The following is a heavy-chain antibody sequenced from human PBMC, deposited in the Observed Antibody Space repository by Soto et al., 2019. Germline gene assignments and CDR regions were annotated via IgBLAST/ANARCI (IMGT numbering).Heavy chain of an antibody. V-gene: IGHV3-74*01. CDR2: INSEGSST. CDR3: ARSLPYYYYYYYMDV. J-gene: IGHJ6*03. Sequence: EVQLEESGGGLVQPGGSLRLSCVASGFTFSSNWVHWVRQAPGKGLLWVARINSEGSSTTYADSVKGRFTISRDNAKNTLFLQMNSLRAEDTAVYYCARSLPYYYYYYYMDVWGKGTTVTVSS. CDR1: GFTFSSNW.